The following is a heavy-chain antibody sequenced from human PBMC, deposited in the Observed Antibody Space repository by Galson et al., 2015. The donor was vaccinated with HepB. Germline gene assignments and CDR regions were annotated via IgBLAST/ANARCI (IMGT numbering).Heavy chain of an antibody. J-gene: IGHJ3*02. Sequence: SLRLSCAASGFTFSSYGMHWVRQAPGKGLEWVAVIWYDGSNKYYADSVKGRFTISRDNSKNTLYLQMNSLRAEDTAVYYCARDPGYYDSSGYAFDIWGQGTMVTVSS. V-gene: IGHV3-33*01. D-gene: IGHD3-22*01. CDR1: GFTFSSYG. CDR3: ARDPGYYDSSGYAFDI. CDR2: IWYDGSNK.